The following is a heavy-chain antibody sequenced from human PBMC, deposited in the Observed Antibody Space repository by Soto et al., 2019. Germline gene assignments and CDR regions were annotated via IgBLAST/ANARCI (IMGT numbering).Heavy chain of an antibody. V-gene: IGHV3-21*01. CDR1: GFTFSSYS. CDR2: ISSSSSYI. CDR3: ARVDRLSNWFDP. Sequence: SLRLSCAASGFTFSSYSMNWVRQAPGKGLEWVSSISSSSSYIYYADSVKGRFTISRDNAKNSLYLQMNSLRAEDTAVYYCARVDRLSNWFDPWGQGTLVTVSS. J-gene: IGHJ5*02.